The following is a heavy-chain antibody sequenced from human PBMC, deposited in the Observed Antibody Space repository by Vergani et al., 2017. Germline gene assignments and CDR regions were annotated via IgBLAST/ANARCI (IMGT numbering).Heavy chain of an antibody. CDR2: IGTAGDT. V-gene: IGHV3-13*01. CDR1: GFTFSSYD. CDR3: ARALITMIVVDQDAFDI. Sequence: EVQLVESGGGLVQPGGSLRLSCAASGFTFSSYDMHWVRQATGKGLEWVSAIGTAGDTYYPGSVKGRFTISRDNAKNSLYLQMNSLRAEDTAVYYCARALITMIVVDQDAFDIWGQGTMVTVSS. D-gene: IGHD3-22*01. J-gene: IGHJ3*02.